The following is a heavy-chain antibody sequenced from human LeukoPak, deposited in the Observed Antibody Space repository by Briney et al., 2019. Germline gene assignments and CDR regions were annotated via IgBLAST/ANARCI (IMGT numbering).Heavy chain of an antibody. D-gene: IGHD2-15*01. Sequence: PSETLSLTCAVYGGSFSGYYWSWIRQPPGKGLEWIGEINHSGSTNYNPSLKSRVTISVDTSKDQFPLKLSSVTAADTAVYYCARGTIVVVVAATGYYFYGMDVWGQGTTVTVFS. CDR3: ARGTIVVVVAATGYYFYGMDV. CDR2: INHSGST. V-gene: IGHV4-34*01. J-gene: IGHJ6*02. CDR1: GGSFSGYY.